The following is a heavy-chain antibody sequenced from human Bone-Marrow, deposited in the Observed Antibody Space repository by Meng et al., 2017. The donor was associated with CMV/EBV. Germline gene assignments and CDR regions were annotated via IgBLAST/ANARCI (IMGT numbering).Heavy chain of an antibody. D-gene: IGHD1-26*01. Sequence: SETLSLTCTISGDSLNSDTYYWNWIRQPPGKGLEWIGFIYHSGSTTYNPSLKSRVTISIDTSKNQFSLRLNSVTSADTAVYYCARDREAALPDYYAMDVWGQGTAVTVSS. J-gene: IGHJ6*02. CDR1: GDSLNSDTYY. CDR2: IYHSGST. CDR3: ARDREAALPDYYAMDV. V-gene: IGHV4-61*01.